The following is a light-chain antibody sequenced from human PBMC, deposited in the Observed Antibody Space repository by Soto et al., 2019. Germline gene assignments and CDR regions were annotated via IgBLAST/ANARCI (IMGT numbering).Light chain of an antibody. CDR1: SSNIGAGYD. CDR3: LSFNSSRGVV. J-gene: IGLJ2*01. V-gene: IGLV1-40*01. Sequence: QSVLTQPPSVSGAPGQRVTISCTGSSSNIGAGYDVHWYQQLPGRAPKLLIYGNTNRPSGLPDRFSGSKSGTSASLAITGLEGEDEAYYYGLSFNSSRGVVFGGGTKLTVL. CDR2: GNT.